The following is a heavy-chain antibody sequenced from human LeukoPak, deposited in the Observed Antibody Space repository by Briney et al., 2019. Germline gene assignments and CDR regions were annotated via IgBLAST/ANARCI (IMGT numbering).Heavy chain of an antibody. Sequence: PSETLSLTCTVSGGSISSSGYYWSWIRQPPGKGLEWIGEINHSGSTNYNPSLKSRVTISVDTSKNQFSLKLSSVTAADTAVYYCARNYYDSSGYSDYWGQGTLVTVSS. V-gene: IGHV4-39*07. CDR1: GGSISSSGYY. D-gene: IGHD3-22*01. CDR3: ARNYYDSSGYSDY. CDR2: INHSGST. J-gene: IGHJ4*02.